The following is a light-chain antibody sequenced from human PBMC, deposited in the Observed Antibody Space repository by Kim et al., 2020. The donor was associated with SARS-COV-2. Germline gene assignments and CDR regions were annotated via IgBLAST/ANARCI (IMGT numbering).Light chain of an antibody. V-gene: IGKV3-20*01. J-gene: IGKJ1*01. Sequence: PGERATLSCRASLSVSSNYLTWYQQKPGQAPRLLIYGASSRATGIPDRFSGSGSGTDFTLTIRRLEPEDFAVYYCQQYGSSPLTFGQGTKV. CDR3: QQYGSSPLT. CDR1: LSVSSNY. CDR2: GAS.